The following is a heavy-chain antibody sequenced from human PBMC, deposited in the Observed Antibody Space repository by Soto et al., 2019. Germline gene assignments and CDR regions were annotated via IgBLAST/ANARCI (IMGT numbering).Heavy chain of an antibody. Sequence: QVQLQESGPGLVKPSETLSLTCSVSGGSLSGYYWTWTRQPPGKGLEWIGYIYYAGTTAYNPSLKSRLPISLDTPKNQFSLKMDSVTAADTAVYYCTRLGGYYQALDSWGQGTLVTVSS. D-gene: IGHD3-22*01. CDR2: IYYAGTT. CDR1: GGSLSGYY. J-gene: IGHJ4*02. V-gene: IGHV4-59*08. CDR3: TRLGGYYQALDS.